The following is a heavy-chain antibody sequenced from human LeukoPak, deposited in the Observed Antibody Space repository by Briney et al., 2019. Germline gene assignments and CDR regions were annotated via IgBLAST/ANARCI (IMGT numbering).Heavy chain of an antibody. CDR2: IYHSGST. Sequence: PSETLSLTCTVSGYSINSGYYWGWIRQPPGKGLEWIGRIYHSGSTSSNPSLKSPVTMSVDTSKNHFSLKLSSLTAADTAVYYCASRKLGNDYWGQGTLVTVSS. V-gene: IGHV4-38-2*02. J-gene: IGHJ4*02. D-gene: IGHD7-27*01. CDR3: ASRKLGNDY. CDR1: GYSINSGYY.